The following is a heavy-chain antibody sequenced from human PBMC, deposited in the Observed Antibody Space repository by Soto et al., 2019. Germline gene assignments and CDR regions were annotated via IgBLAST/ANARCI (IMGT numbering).Heavy chain of an antibody. J-gene: IGHJ4*02. CDR3: AKWRGGTKDIVVVPAAHVYYFDY. Sequence: GGSLRLSCAASGFTFSSYAMSWVRQAPGKGLEWVSAISGSGGSTYYADSVKGRFTISRDNSKNTLYLQMNSLRAEDTAVYYCAKWRGGTKDIVVVPAAHVYYFDYWGQGTLVTVSS. D-gene: IGHD2-2*01. CDR1: GFTFSSYA. CDR2: ISGSGGST. V-gene: IGHV3-23*01.